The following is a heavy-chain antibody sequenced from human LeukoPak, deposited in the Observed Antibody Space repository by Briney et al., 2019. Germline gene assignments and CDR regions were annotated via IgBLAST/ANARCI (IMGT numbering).Heavy chain of an antibody. Sequence: GGSLRLSCAASEFTFRDYWMSWVRQAPGKGLEWVANIKEDGSEKSYVDSVKGRFTISRDNAKNSLDLQMNSLRAEDTAVYYCAREIPRGASNLDYWGQGIVVTVSS. J-gene: IGHJ4*02. CDR1: EFTFRDYW. CDR3: AREIPRGASNLDY. D-gene: IGHD1-26*01. CDR2: IKEDGSEK. V-gene: IGHV3-7*01.